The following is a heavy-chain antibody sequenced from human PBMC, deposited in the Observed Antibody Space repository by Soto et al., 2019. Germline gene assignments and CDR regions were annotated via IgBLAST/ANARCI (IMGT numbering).Heavy chain of an antibody. J-gene: IGHJ4*02. D-gene: IGHD2-2*01. Sequence: EVQLLESGGGLVQPGGSLRLSCAASGFTFSSYAMSWVRQAPGKGLEWVSAISGSGGSTYYADSVKGRFTISRDNSKNTLYLQMNSLRAEETAVYYCAKDSAIDWDCSSTSCYAPFDYWGQGTLVTVSS. CDR1: GFTFSSYA. CDR3: AKDSAIDWDCSSTSCYAPFDY. CDR2: ISGSGGST. V-gene: IGHV3-23*01.